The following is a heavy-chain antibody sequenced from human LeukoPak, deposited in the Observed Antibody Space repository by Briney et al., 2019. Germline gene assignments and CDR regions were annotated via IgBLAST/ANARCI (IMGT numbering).Heavy chain of an antibody. CDR2: IHSGGST. CDR1: GFTVSSYF. V-gene: IGHV3-53*04. D-gene: IGHD5-12*01. CDR3: ARGGSSGNDYSSFGI. Sequence: PGGSLRLSCAASGFTVSSYFMSWVRQAPGKGLVWVSVIHSGGSTLYADSVKGRFTISRHNSKNTLYLQVNSLRAEDTAVYFCARGGSSGNDYSSFGIWGQGTMVTVSS. J-gene: IGHJ3*02.